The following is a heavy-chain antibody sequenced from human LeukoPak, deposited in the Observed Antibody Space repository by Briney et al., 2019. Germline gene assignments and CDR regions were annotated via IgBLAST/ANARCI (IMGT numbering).Heavy chain of an antibody. CDR2: IGGRDGST. D-gene: IGHD2-15*01. Sequence: GGSLRLSCAASGFTFSSYGMSWVRQAPGKGLEWVSAIGGRDGSTYYADSVKGRFTISRDNSKNTLYLQMNSLRAEDTAVYYCAKVSGSGGTKYQPFDYWGQGTLVTVSS. J-gene: IGHJ4*02. CDR3: AKVSGSGGTKYQPFDY. CDR1: GFTFSSYG. V-gene: IGHV3-23*01.